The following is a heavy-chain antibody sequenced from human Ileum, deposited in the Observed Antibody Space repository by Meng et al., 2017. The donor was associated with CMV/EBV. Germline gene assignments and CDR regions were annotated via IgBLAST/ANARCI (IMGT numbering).Heavy chain of an antibody. V-gene: IGHV1-2*02. Sequence: QVRRVQSGAEVQSPGASVKVSCKASGYTCIGYYMHWVRQAPGQGLEWMGWINPNSGVTNYKENFQGRVTMTRDTSIGTAYMELSGLTSDDTAVYYCARDFNSLAVSAANWFDPWGQGTLVTVSS. CDR3: ARDFNSLAVSAANWFDP. D-gene: IGHD6-19*01. J-gene: IGHJ5*02. CDR2: INPNSGVT. CDR1: GYTCIGYY.